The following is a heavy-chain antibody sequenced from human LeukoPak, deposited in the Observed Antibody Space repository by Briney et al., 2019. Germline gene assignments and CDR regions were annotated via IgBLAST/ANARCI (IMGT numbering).Heavy chain of an antibody. CDR3: ARAPYSSSQLNFDY. CDR2: IYYSGST. D-gene: IGHD6-13*01. CDR1: GGSMSSNY. J-gene: IGHJ4*02. V-gene: IGHV4-59*01. Sequence: PSETLSLTCTVSGGSMSSNYWSWIRQSPGKGLEWIGYIYYSGSTKYNPSLKSRVSMSVDMSKNLFSLKLTSAIAADTAVYYCARAPYSSSQLNFDYWGQGTLVTVSS.